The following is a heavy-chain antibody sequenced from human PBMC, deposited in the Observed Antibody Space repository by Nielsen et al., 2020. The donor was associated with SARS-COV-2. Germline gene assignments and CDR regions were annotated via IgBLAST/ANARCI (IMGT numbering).Heavy chain of an antibody. CDR2: INSDGSST. Sequence: GESLKIPCAASGFTFSSYWMHWVRQAPGKGLVWVSRINSDGSSTSYADSVKGRFTISRDNAKNTLYLQMNSLRAEDTAVYYCARGRSGIAAAGTGNWFDPWGQGTLVTVSS. CDR1: GFTFSSYW. CDR3: ARGRSGIAAAGTGNWFDP. V-gene: IGHV3-74*01. D-gene: IGHD6-13*01. J-gene: IGHJ5*02.